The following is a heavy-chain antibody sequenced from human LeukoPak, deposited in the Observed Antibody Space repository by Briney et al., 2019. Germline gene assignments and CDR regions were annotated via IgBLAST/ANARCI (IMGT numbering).Heavy chain of an antibody. V-gene: IGHV3-48*02. CDR3: ASSGSYRFDY. CDR1: GFTFSRYT. Sequence: PGGSLRLSCAASGFTFSRYTMNWVRQAPGKGLEWVSHISTSGSAMYYADSVKGRFTISRYNAKDSLYLQMNSLRDEDTAVYYCASSGSYRFDYWGQGTLVTVSS. J-gene: IGHJ4*02. CDR2: ISTSGSAM. D-gene: IGHD1-26*01.